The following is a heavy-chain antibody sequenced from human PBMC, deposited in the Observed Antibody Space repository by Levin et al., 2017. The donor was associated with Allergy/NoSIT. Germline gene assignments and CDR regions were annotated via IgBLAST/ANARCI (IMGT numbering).Heavy chain of an antibody. V-gene: IGHV1-2*07. CDR1: GYTFTGYY. D-gene: IGHD2/OR15-2a*01. CDR2: INPDNGDT. Sequence: ASVKVSCKASGYTFTGYYLHWVRQAPGQGLEWMGWINPDNGDTNYATKFEGRVAMTRDTSISTAYMELSSLTYADTAVYFCARHWVGLRRSNFYFFLHVWGKGTSVTVSS. J-gene: IGHJ6*04. CDR3: ARHWVGLRRSNFYFFLHV.